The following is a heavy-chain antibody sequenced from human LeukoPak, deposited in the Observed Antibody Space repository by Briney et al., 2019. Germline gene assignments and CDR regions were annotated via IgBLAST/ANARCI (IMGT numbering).Heavy chain of an antibody. Sequence: GGSLRLSCAAPGFTFSSYAMSWVRQAPGKGRNCVSAISGGGPVTYYTDSVKGRFTISRDNSKNTLYLEMNSLRAEDTAVYYCARRGSSGWYDYWGQGTLVTVSS. J-gene: IGHJ4*02. D-gene: IGHD6-19*01. CDR1: GFTFSSYA. V-gene: IGHV3-23*01. CDR3: ARRGSSGWYDY. CDR2: ISGGGPVT.